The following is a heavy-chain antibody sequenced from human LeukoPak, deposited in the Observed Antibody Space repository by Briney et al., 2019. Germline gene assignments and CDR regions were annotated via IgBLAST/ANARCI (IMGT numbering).Heavy chain of an antibody. CDR3: AKSAAVVYGIDV. Sequence: PGGSLRLSCAASGFTFSGYGMHWVRQAPGKGLEWVALISYDGGNKYYADSVKGRFTISRDNSKNTLYLQMNSLTVEDTAVYYCAKSAAVVYGIDVWGQGTTVTVSS. CDR2: ISYDGGNK. J-gene: IGHJ6*02. D-gene: IGHD6-19*01. V-gene: IGHV3-30*18. CDR1: GFTFSGYG.